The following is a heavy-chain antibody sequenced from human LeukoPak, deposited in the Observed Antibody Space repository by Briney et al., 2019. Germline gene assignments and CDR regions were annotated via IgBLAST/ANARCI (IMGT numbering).Heavy chain of an antibody. D-gene: IGHD6-6*01. V-gene: IGHV3-23*01. CDR3: AKQPYSSSSSTTFDS. CDR1: GFTFSSYA. Sequence: GGSLRLSCATSGFTFSSYAMNWVRQAPGKGLEWVSGISYSGSSVYYADSVKGRFTISRDNSKNTLYLQMNSLRAEDTAVYYCAKQPYSSSSSTTFDSWGQGTLVTVSS. CDR2: ISYSGSSV. J-gene: IGHJ4*02.